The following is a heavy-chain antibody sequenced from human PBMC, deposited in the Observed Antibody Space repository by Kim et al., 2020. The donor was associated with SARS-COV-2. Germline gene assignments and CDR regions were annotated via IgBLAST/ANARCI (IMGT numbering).Heavy chain of an antibody. CDR3: AKDGTYYDILTGYYDYYYYGMDV. D-gene: IGHD3-9*01. CDR2: ISYDGSNK. Sequence: GGSLRLSCAASGFTFSNYGMHWVRQAPGKGLEWVAVISYDGSNKYYADSVKGRFTISRDNSKNTLYLQMNSLRAEDTAVYYCAKDGTYYDILTGYYDYYYYGMDVWGQGTTVTVSS. J-gene: IGHJ6*02. V-gene: IGHV3-30*18. CDR1: GFTFSNYG.